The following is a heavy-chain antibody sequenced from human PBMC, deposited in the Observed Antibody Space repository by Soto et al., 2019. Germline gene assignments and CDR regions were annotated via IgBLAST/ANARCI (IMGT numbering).Heavy chain of an antibody. Sequence: QVQLVQSGAQVKEPGDSVRVSCEASGYTFTAYYIHCVRQVPGQGLVWMGWINPKFGDTTYAQDFQGRVTMTRDMSISTVYMELSRLTSDDTAIYYCARTMDYYYGPGSGNGHGVWGQGTTVTVFS. CDR1: GYTFTAYY. CDR3: ARTMDYYYGPGSGNGHGV. D-gene: IGHD3-10*01. J-gene: IGHJ6*02. CDR2: INPKFGDT. V-gene: IGHV1-2*02.